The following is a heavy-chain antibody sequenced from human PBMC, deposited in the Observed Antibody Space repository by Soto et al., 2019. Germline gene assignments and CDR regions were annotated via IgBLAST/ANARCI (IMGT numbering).Heavy chain of an antibody. V-gene: IGHV3-49*03. Sequence: PGGSLSLSCTASGFTFGDYAMSWFRQAPGKGLEWVGFFRSKVYGGTTEYAASVKGRFTISRDDSKSIAYLQMNSLKTEDTAVYYCTRDQSYQLYDILTGYVRAGDYWGQGTLVTVSS. CDR2: FRSKVYGGTT. CDR1: GFTFGDYA. CDR3: TRDQSYQLYDILTGYVRAGDY. D-gene: IGHD3-9*01. J-gene: IGHJ4*02.